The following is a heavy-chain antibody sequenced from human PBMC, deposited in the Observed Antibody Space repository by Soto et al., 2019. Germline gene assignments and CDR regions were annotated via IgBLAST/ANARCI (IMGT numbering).Heavy chain of an antibody. J-gene: IGHJ3*01. CDR1: GFSFSDNL. CDR2: INPDNGNT. V-gene: IGHV1-3*01. Sequence: QVPLVQSGAEVRKPGASVNISCRASGFSFSDNLINWVRXXXXXXXXXXXWINPDNGNTRYSQTFQGRVTISRHSSASIAYVEVSDLXXXXXXXXXXXXXXXXXXXXXXXXXXVWGQGTMVTVSS. CDR3: XXXXXXXXXXXXXXXXV.